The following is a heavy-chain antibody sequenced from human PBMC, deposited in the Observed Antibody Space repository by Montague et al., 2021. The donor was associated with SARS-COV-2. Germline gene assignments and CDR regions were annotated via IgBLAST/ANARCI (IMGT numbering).Heavy chain of an antibody. J-gene: IGHJ4*02. CDR3: ARGVRDYGGRYFFDY. CDR2: ILYSGST. Sequence: SETLSLTCTVSGASISGSIISNYWSWIRQPPGKGLEWIGYILYSGSTNSNPSLKSRDTMSVDTSKNQFSLNVSSVTAADTAVYYCARGVRDYGGRYFFDYWGQGTQVTVSS. D-gene: IGHD4-23*01. V-gene: IGHV4-61*01. CDR1: GASISGSIISNY.